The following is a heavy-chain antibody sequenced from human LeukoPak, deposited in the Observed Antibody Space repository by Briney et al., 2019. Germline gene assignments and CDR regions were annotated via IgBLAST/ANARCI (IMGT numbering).Heavy chain of an antibody. CDR1: GSTFSSYG. D-gene: IGHD5-12*01. CDR2: IQDDGSNK. Sequence: PGGSLRLSCAASGSTFSSYGMHWVRQAPGKGLEWVTFIQDDGSNKYYADSVEGRFTISRDKSKNTLYLHMNSLRAEDTAVYYCAKDHPPGIVAIGIFDYWGQGTLVTVSS. J-gene: IGHJ4*02. CDR3: AKDHPPGIVAIGIFDY. V-gene: IGHV3-30*02.